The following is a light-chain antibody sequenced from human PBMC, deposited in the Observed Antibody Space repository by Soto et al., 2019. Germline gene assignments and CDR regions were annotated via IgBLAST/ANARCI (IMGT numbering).Light chain of an antibody. V-gene: IGKV3-15*01. CDR2: GAS. CDR3: QQYKNWPPMYT. Sequence: EIVMTQSPATLSVSPGERATLSCRASQSVSSNLAWYQQKPGQAPRLLIYGASTRATGIPARFSGSGSGTEFNLTLSSLQSEDFAVYYCQQYKNWPPMYTFGQGTKLEIK. J-gene: IGKJ2*01. CDR1: QSVSSN.